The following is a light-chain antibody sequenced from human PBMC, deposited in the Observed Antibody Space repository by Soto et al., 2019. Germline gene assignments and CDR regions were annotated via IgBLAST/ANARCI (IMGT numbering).Light chain of an antibody. CDR1: QSITNY. CDR3: QQSYDMPWT. J-gene: IGKJ1*01. CDR2: AAA. Sequence: IQMTQSPSSLSASVGDTVTITCRASQSITNYLTWFQQKPGKAPSLLIFAAANLQDGVPSRFSGSGSGRDFSLTISSLQPEDFATYYCQQSYDMPWTFGQGTKVEIK. V-gene: IGKV1-39*01.